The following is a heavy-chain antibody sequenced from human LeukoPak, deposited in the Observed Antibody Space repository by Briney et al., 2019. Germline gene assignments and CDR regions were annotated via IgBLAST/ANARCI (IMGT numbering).Heavy chain of an antibody. CDR1: GYTFTSYG. J-gene: IGHJ6*02. Sequence: GASVKVSCKASGYTFTSYGISWVRQAPGQGLEWMGWISAYNGNTNYAQKLQGRVTMTTDTSTSTAYMELRSLRSDDTAVYYCARDWREGYCSSISCYSSVNYYYGMDVWGQGTTVTVSS. V-gene: IGHV1-18*01. CDR3: ARDWREGYCSSISCYSSVNYYYGMDV. CDR2: ISAYNGNT. D-gene: IGHD2-2*01.